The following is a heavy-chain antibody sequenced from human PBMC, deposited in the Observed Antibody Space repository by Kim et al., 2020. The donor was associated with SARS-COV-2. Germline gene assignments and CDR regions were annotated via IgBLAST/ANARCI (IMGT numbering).Heavy chain of an antibody. CDR1: GYSFSNYG. V-gene: IGHV7-4-1*02. CDR2: INVKTGNP. CDR3: ARGGSGWYA. Sequence: ASVKVSCKASGYSFSNYGMNWVRQAPGQGPEWMGWINVKTGNPTYAQGFAGRFVFSLDTSASTAYLQISRLEAEDTAVYYCARGGSGWYAWGQGTLVTAS. J-gene: IGHJ4*02. D-gene: IGHD6-19*01.